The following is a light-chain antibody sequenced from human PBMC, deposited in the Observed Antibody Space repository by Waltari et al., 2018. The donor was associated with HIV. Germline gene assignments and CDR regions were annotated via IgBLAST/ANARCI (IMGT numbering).Light chain of an antibody. CDR2: DVN. V-gene: IGLV2-11*01. J-gene: IGLJ1*01. CDR3: CSYAGSNTLYV. Sequence: QSALTQPRSVSGSPGQTVTISCRGTSRLIGCYNYVSWYQHHPAEAPRLMIYDVNKRPSGVPDRFSGSKSGNTASLTISGLQAEDEADYYCCSYAGSNTLYVFGTGTEVTVL. CDR1: SRLIGCYNY.